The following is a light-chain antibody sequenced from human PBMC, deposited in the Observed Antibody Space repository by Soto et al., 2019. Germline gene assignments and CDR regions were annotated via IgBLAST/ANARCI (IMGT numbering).Light chain of an antibody. CDR1: QSVLYSSNNKSY. CDR2: WAS. V-gene: IGKV4-1*01. J-gene: IGKJ4*01. CDR3: QQYYSTPLT. Sequence: DIVMTQSPDSLAVSLGERATINCKSSQSVLYSSNNKSYLAWFQQKPGQPPKLLIYWASNRESGVHDRFSGSGSGKDFTLSISSLQAGDVAVYYCQQYYSTPLTFGGGTKVEIK.